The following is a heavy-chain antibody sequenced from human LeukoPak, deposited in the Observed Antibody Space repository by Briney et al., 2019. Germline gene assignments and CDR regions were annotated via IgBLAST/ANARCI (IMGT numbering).Heavy chain of an antibody. CDR3: CGEETRGGYYYYYYYYMDV. CDR1: GFTFDDYG. D-gene: IGHD2-15*01. CDR2: INWNGGST. J-gene: IGHJ6*03. Sequence: GGSLRLSCAASGFTFDDYGMSWVRQAPGKGLEWVSGINWNGGSTGYADSVKGRFTISRDNAKNSLYLQMNILRAEDTALYHCCGEETRGGYYYYYYYYMDVWGKGTTVTISS. V-gene: IGHV3-20*01.